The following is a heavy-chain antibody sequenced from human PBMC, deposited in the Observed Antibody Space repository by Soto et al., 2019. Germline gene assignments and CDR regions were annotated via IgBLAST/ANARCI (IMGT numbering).Heavy chain of an antibody. J-gene: IGHJ4*02. Sequence: GGSLRLSCAASGFTFSSYWMHWVRQAPGKGLVWVSRINSDGSSTSYADSVKGRFTISRDNAKNTLYLQMNSLRAEDTAVYYCERYSSGWKAFDYWGQGTLVTVSS. CDR3: ERYSSGWKAFDY. CDR1: GFTFSSYW. CDR2: INSDGSST. D-gene: IGHD6-19*01. V-gene: IGHV3-74*01.